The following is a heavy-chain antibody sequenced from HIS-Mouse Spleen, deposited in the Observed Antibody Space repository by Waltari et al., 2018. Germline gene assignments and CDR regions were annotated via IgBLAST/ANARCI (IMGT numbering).Heavy chain of an antibody. J-gene: IGHJ2*01. CDR1: GGSISSSSYY. CDR2: IYYSGST. CDR3: AREIPYSSSWYDWYFDL. V-gene: IGHV4-39*07. Sequence: QLQLQESGPGLVKPSETLSLTCTVSGGSISSSSYYWGWIRQPPGKGLDWIGSIYYSGSTYCTPSPKGRVTISVDTSKNQFSLKLSSVTAADTAVYYCAREIPYSSSWYDWYFDLWGRGTLVTVSS. D-gene: IGHD6-13*01.